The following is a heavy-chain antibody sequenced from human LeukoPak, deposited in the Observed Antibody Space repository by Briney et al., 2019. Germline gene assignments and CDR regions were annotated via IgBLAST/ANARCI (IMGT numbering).Heavy chain of an antibody. CDR1: GFTFSNAW. CDR2: IYSGGST. D-gene: IGHD1-26*01. CDR3: ARSGSYSYFDY. J-gene: IGHJ4*02. Sequence: GGSLRLSCAASGFTFSNAWMSWVRQAPGKGLEWVSVIYSGGSTYYADSVKGRFTISRDNSKNTLYLQMNSLRAEDTAVYYCARSGSYSYFDYWGQGTLVTVSS. V-gene: IGHV3-66*02.